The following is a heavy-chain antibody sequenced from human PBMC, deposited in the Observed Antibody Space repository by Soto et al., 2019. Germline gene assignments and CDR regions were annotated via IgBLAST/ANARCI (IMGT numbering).Heavy chain of an antibody. J-gene: IGHJ6*02. V-gene: IGHV3-30-3*01. Sequence: GGSLRLSCAASGFTFSSYAMHWVRQAPGKGLEWVAVISYDGSNKYYADSVKGRFTISRDNSKNTLYLQMNSLRAEDTAVYYCARPQIGEQWLDYYYYYGMDVWGQGTTVTVSS. CDR2: ISYDGSNK. CDR1: GFTFSSYA. CDR3: ARPQIGEQWLDYYYYYGMDV. D-gene: IGHD6-19*01.